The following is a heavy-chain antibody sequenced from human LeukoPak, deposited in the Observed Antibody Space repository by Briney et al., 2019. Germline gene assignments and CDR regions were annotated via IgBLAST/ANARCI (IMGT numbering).Heavy chain of an antibody. V-gene: IGHV1-8*01. CDR1: GYTFTSYD. Sequence: ASVKVSCKASGYTFTSYDINWVRQATGQGLEWMGWMNPNSGNTGYAQKFRGRVTMTRNTSISTAYMELSSLRSEDTAVYYCARQWLVRGRFDPWGQGTLVTVSS. CDR2: MNPNSGNT. CDR3: ARQWLVRGRFDP. J-gene: IGHJ5*02. D-gene: IGHD6-19*01.